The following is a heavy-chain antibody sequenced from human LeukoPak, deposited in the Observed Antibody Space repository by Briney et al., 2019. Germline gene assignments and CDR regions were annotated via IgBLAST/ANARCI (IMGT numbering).Heavy chain of an antibody. V-gene: IGHV4-39*01. CDR3: ARQLYSYGAYFDY. J-gene: IGHJ4*02. D-gene: IGHD5-18*01. CDR2: IYYSGST. Sequence: RTSETLSLTCTVSGSSISSSNYYWGWIRQPPGKGLEWIGSIYYSGSTYYNPSLKSRVTISVDTSKNQFSLKLSSVTAADTAVYYCARQLYSYGAYFDYWGQGTLVTVSS. CDR1: GSSISSSNYY.